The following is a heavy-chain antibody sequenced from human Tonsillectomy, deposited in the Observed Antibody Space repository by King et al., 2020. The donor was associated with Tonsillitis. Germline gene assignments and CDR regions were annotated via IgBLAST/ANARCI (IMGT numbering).Heavy chain of an antibody. CDR1: GGTFSSYA. Sequence: QLVQSGAEVKKPGSSVKVSCKASGGTFSSYAISWVRQAPGQGLEWMGRIIPILGIANYAQKFQGRVTITADKSTSTAYMELSSLRSEDTAVYYCASLGYGGNSGGAFDIWGEGTMVTVSS. CDR2: IIPILGIA. CDR3: ASLGYGGNSGGAFDI. J-gene: IGHJ3*02. D-gene: IGHD4-23*01. V-gene: IGHV1-69*04.